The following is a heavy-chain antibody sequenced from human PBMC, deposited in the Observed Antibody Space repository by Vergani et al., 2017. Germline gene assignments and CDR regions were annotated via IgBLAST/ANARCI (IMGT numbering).Heavy chain of an antibody. CDR3: AREKYYYDSSGSHVDY. J-gene: IGHJ4*02. V-gene: IGHV3-30*03. CDR2: ISYDGSNK. Sequence: QVQLVESGGGVVQPGRSLRLSCAASGFTFSSYGMHWVRQAPGKGLEWVAVISYDGSNKYYADSVKGRFTISRDNSKNTLYLQMNSLRAEDTAVYYCAREKYYYDSSGSHVDYWGQGTLVTVSS. CDR1: GFTFSSYG. D-gene: IGHD3-22*01.